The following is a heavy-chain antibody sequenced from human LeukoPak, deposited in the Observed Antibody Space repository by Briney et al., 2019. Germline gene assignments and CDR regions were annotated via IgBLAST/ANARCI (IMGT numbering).Heavy chain of an antibody. CDR2: MNQDGSEK. J-gene: IGHJ4*02. V-gene: IGHV3-7*01. CDR3: AGQRTVPNYFDY. Sequence: GGSLRLSCAASGFTFSSFWMSWVRQAPGKGLEWVANMNQDGSEKYYVDSVKGRFTISRDNAKNSLYLQMNSLRAEDTAVYYCAGQRTVPNYFDYWGQGTLVTVSS. D-gene: IGHD4-17*01. CDR1: GFTFSSFW.